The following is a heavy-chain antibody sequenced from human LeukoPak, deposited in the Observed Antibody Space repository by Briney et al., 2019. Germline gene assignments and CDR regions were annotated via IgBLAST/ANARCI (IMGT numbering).Heavy chain of an antibody. V-gene: IGHV1-18*01. J-gene: IGHJ4*02. CDR3: ARDLPDTLRYFDWLLEPLDY. D-gene: IGHD3-9*01. CDR1: GYTFTGYG. CDR2: ISAYNGNT. Sequence: ASVKVSCKASGYTFTGYGISWVRQAPGQGLEWMGWISAYNGNTNYAQKLQGRVTMTTDTSTSTAYMELRSLRSDDTAVYYCARDLPDTLRYFDWLLEPLDYWGQGTLVTVSS.